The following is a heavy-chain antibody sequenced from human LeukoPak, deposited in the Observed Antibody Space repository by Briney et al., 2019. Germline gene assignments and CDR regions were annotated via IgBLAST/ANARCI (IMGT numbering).Heavy chain of an antibody. D-gene: IGHD3-22*01. V-gene: IGHV3-33*08. J-gene: IGHJ4*02. CDR1: GFTFSSYW. CDR2: IWYDGSNK. CDR3: ARVGPRYDSSGYYYYFDY. Sequence: GGSLRLSCAASGFTFSSYWMTWVRQAPGKGLEWVAVIWYDGSNKYYADSVKGRFTISRDNSKNTLYLQMNSLRAEDTAVYYCARVGPRYDSSGYYYYFDYWGQGTLVTVSS.